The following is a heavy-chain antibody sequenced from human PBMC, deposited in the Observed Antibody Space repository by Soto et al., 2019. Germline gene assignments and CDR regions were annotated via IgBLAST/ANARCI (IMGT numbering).Heavy chain of an antibody. V-gene: IGHV1-18*01. CDR2: ISAYNGNT. CDR1: GYTFTSYG. D-gene: IGHD1-26*01. CDR3: AREGGLSGSYIYYYGMDV. J-gene: IGHJ6*02. Sequence: ASVKVSCTASGYTFTSYGISWVRQAPGQGLEWMGWISAYNGNTNYAQKLQGRVTMTTDTSTSTAYMELRSLRSDDTAVYYCAREGGLSGSYIYYYGMDVWGQGTTVTVSS.